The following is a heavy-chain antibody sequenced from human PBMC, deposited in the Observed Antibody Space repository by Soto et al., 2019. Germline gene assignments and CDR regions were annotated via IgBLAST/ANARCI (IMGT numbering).Heavy chain of an antibody. V-gene: IGHV3-20*04. CDR2: INWNGGST. CDR3: ARLYSSGWYGPGRY. Sequence: EVPLVESGGGVVRPGGSLRLSCAASGFTFDDYGMSWVRQAPGKGLEWVSGINWNGGSTGYADSVKGRFTISRDNAKNSLYLQMHSLRAEDTALYYCARLYSSGWYGPGRYWGQGTLVTVSS. J-gene: IGHJ4*02. D-gene: IGHD6-19*01. CDR1: GFTFDDYG.